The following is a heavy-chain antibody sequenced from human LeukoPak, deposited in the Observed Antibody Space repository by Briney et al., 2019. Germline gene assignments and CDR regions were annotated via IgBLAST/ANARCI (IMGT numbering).Heavy chain of an antibody. CDR3: ARLTKFLTTYYPTP. Sequence: SETLSLTCTVSGGSITGYYWSWIRQPPGKGLEWVGYIFSSGSTNYNPSLKSQVTISLDTSKSQFSLKLISVTASDTAVYYCARLTKFLTTYYPTPWGQGTLVTVSS. D-gene: IGHD2/OR15-2a*01. CDR1: GGSITGYY. V-gene: IGHV4-59*08. CDR2: IFSSGST. J-gene: IGHJ5*02.